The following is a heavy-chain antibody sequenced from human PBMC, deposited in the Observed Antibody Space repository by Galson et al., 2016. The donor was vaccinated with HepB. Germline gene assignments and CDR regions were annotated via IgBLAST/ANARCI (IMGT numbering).Heavy chain of an antibody. CDR3: LRLSKRENFDY. CDR1: GFTFSSYW. Sequence: SRRLFCAASGFTFSSYWMHWVRQAPGKGLVWVSRINGDGSITDYADSVKGRFTISRDNVKNTLYLQMNSLRAEDTAVYYCLRLSKRENFDYWGQGTLVTVSS. J-gene: IGHJ4*02. V-gene: IGHV3-74*01. CDR2: INGDGSIT. D-gene: IGHD5-24*01.